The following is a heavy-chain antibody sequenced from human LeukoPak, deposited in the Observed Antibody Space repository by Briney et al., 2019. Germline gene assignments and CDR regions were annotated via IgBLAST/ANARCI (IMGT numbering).Heavy chain of an antibody. D-gene: IGHD3-10*01. J-gene: IGHJ5*02. V-gene: IGHV1-18*04. CDR1: GYTFTIYG. CDR3: ARDAEGNSGSYYRYNWFDP. CDR2: ISAYNGNT. Sequence: ASVKVSCKASGYTFTIYGISWVRQAPGQGLEWMGWISAYNGNTNYAQKLQGRVTMTTDTSTGTAYMELRSLRSDDTAVYYCARDAEGNSGSYYRYNWFDPWGQGTLVTVSS.